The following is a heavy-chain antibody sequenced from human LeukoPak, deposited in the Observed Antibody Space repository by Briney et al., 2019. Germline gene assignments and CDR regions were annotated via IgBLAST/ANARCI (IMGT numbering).Heavy chain of an antibody. Sequence: GASVKVSCEASGYTFTTYHMHWVRQAPGQGLEWMGIIKSNGGSTGYAQKFQGRVTMTRDTSTSTAYMELSGLRSEDTAVYYCARERGGTFNFDYWGQGTLVTVSS. J-gene: IGHJ4*02. CDR1: GYTFTTYH. V-gene: IGHV1-46*01. CDR3: ARERGGTFNFDY. CDR2: IKSNGGST. D-gene: IGHD2-15*01.